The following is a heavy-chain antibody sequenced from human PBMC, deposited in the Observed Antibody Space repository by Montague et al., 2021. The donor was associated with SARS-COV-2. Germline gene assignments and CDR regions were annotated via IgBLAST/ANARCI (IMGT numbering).Heavy chain of an antibody. J-gene: IGHJ6*02. CDR3: ARLSGYDLRYYYYYGMDV. Sequence: QSGAXVKKPGESLKISCKGSGYSFTSYWIGWVRQMPGKGLEWMGIIYPGDSDTRYSPSFQGQVTISADKSISTAYLQWSSLKASDTAMYYCARLSGYDLRYYYYYGMDVWGQGTTVTVSS. CDR2: IYPGDSDT. D-gene: IGHD5-12*01. CDR1: GYSFTSYW. V-gene: IGHV5-51*01.